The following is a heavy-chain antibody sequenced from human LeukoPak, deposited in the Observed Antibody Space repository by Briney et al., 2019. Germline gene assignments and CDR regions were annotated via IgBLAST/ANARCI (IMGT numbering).Heavy chain of an antibody. D-gene: IGHD6-19*01. CDR3: AKDVSGWYDGPFDY. CDR2: ISGSGGST. Sequence: RGSLRLSCAASGFTFSSYAMSWVRQAPGKGLGWVSAISGSGGSTYYADSVKGRSTISRDNSKNTLYLQMNSLRAEDTAVYYCAKDVSGWYDGPFDYWGQGALVTVSS. CDR1: GFTFSSYA. J-gene: IGHJ4*02. V-gene: IGHV3-23*01.